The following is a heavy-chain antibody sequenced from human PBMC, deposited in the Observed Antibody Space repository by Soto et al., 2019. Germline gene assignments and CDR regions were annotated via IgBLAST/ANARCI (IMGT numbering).Heavy chain of an antibody. D-gene: IGHD4-17*01. V-gene: IGHV4-30-2*01. CDR2: ICHSGKT. CDR1: GGSINSGSYS. Sequence: QLQLQASGSGLVKPSQTLSLTCALSGGSINSGSYSGNWIRQPPGKGLAWIGYICHSGKTYYNPSLTSSVTRSVDSYKNQFRLKVSSLDAADTAVYYCVRLEKTSVTNFSNWGQGTRVNVSS. J-gene: IGHJ1*01. CDR3: VRLEKTSVTNFSN.